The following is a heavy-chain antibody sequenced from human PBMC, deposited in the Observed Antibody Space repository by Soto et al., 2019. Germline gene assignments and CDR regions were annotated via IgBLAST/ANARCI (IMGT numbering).Heavy chain of an antibody. CDR3: AKDRVGCCSSTSCDPFDY. J-gene: IGHJ4*02. V-gene: IGHV3-30*18. D-gene: IGHD2-2*01. CDR2: ISYDGSNK. CDR1: GFTFSSYG. Sequence: QVQLVESGGGVVQPGRSLRLSCAASGFTFSSYGMHWVRQAPGKGLEWVAVISYDGSNKYYADSVKGRFTISRDNSKNTLYLQMTSVRAEDTSVYYCAKDRVGCCSSTSCDPFDYWGQGTLVTVSS.